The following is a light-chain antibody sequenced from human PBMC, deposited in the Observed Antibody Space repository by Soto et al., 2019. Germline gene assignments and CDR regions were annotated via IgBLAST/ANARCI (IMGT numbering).Light chain of an antibody. J-gene: IGKJ1*01. V-gene: IGKV3-20*01. Sequence: VLTQSPATLSLSPGARGTLSCRASHSVSSSYVAGYQQKVGQAPRLLIYGASTRATGIPARFTGSGSGTEFTLTISRLEPHDVGKDYCQQQVSSPCAFGPGTKLDIK. CDR3: QQQVSSPCA. CDR1: HSVSSSY. CDR2: GAS.